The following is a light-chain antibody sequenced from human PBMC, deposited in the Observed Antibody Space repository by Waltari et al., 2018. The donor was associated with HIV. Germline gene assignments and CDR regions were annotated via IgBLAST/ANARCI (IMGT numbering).Light chain of an antibody. CDR1: QSVRSG. CDR3: QQYSDWPPFT. V-gene: IGKV3-15*01. Sequence: EIVMTHSPATLSASPGERATLPCRHSQSVRSGLAWYQQKPGQPSRLLIYAASTRATGIPARFSGSGSGTEFTLTISSLQSEDFAVYYCQQYSDWPPFTFGGGTKVEIK. CDR2: AAS. J-gene: IGKJ4*01.